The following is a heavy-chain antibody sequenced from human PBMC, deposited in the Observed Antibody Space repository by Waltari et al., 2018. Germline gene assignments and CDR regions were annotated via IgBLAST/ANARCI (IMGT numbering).Heavy chain of an antibody. CDR1: GYTFTSFC. CDR3: ARDGVTLFGVVIAEGNYFDY. Sequence: QVQMVQSGAEVKKPGASVRVSCKASGYTFTSFCLNWVRQAPGQGLEWMGWISGYSGDAKFAQKVQGRLTMTTDASTSTAYMELRSLESDDTGVYYCARDGVTLFGVVIAEGNYFDYWGQGTLLTVSS. V-gene: IGHV1-18*01. J-gene: IGHJ4*02. CDR2: ISGYSGDA. D-gene: IGHD3-3*01.